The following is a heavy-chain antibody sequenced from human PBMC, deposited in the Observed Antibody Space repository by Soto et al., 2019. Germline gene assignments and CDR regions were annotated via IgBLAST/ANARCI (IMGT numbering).Heavy chain of an antibody. CDR2: ISGGGGST. CDR1: GLIFSNYA. Sequence: GGSLRLSCAASGLIFSNYAMSWVRQPPGKGLEWVSAISGGGGSTFYADSVKGRFTISRDDSKNTLYLQMNSLTAEDTATYYCTKCLYRSGWCFFAHWGQGTLVTVSS. J-gene: IGHJ4*02. D-gene: IGHD6-19*01. V-gene: IGHV3-23*01. CDR3: TKCLYRSGWCFFAH.